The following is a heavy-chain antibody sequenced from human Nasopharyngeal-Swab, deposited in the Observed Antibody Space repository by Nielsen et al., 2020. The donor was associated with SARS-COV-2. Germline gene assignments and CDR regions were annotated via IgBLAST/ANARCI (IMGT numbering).Heavy chain of an antibody. V-gene: IGHV1-46*01. CDR3: ARRLTMVRGVIPYNWFDP. Sequence: WVRQAPGQGLERMGIINPSGGSTSYAPKFQGRVTMTRDTSTSTVYMELSSLRSEDTAVYYCARRLTMVRGVIPYNWFDPWGQGTLVTVSS. CDR2: INPSGGST. D-gene: IGHD3-10*01. J-gene: IGHJ5*02.